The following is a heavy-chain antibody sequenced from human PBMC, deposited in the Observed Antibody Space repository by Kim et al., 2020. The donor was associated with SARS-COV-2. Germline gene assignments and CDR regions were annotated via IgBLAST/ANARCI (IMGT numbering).Heavy chain of an antibody. Sequence: GGSLRLSCAASGFTFSSYGMHWVRQAPGKGLEWVAVIWYDGSNKYYADSVKGRFTISRDNSKNTLYLQMNSLRAEDTAVYYCARGYSSGWYAGGPYYFDYWGQGTLVTVSS. J-gene: IGHJ4*02. CDR1: GFTFSSYG. CDR3: ARGYSSGWYAGGPYYFDY. CDR2: IWYDGSNK. D-gene: IGHD6-19*01. V-gene: IGHV3-33*01.